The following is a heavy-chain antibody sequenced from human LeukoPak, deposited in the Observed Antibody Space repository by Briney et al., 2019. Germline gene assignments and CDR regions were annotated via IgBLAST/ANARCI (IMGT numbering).Heavy chain of an antibody. CDR3: AREIVVGATRDAFDI. Sequence: SETLSLTRTVSGGSISSYYWSWIRQPAGKGLEWVGRIYTSGSTNYNPSLKSRVTISVDKSKNQFSLKLSSVTAADTAVYYCAREIVVGATRDAFDIWGQGTMVTVSS. V-gene: IGHV4-4*07. CDR1: GGSISSYY. CDR2: IYTSGST. J-gene: IGHJ3*02. D-gene: IGHD1-26*01.